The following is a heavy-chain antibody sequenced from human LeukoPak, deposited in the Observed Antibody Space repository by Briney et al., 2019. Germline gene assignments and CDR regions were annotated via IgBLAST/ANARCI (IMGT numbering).Heavy chain of an antibody. D-gene: IGHD1-14*01. V-gene: IGHV1-69*04. Sequence: ASVKVSCKASGYTFTSYGISWVRQAPGQGLEWMGRIIPILGIANYAQKFQGRVTITADKSTSTAYMELSSLRSEDTAVYYCARGPIREKLDYWGQGTLVTVSS. CDR1: GYTFTSYG. CDR2: IIPILGIA. CDR3: ARGPIREKLDY. J-gene: IGHJ4*02.